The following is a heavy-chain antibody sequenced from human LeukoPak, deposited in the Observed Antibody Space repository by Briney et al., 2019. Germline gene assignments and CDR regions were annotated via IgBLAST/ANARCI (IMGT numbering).Heavy chain of an antibody. CDR1: GFTFSTYG. Sequence: PGRSLRLSCAASGFTFSTYGMHWVRQAPGKGLEWVAVISYDGSNKYYPDSVKGRFIISSDNSKNTLYLQMNSMRTEDTAVYYCAKEMIVGVAGNPDYWGQGTLVTVSS. D-gene: IGHD6-19*01. CDR2: ISYDGSNK. CDR3: AKEMIVGVAGNPDY. V-gene: IGHV3-30*18. J-gene: IGHJ4*02.